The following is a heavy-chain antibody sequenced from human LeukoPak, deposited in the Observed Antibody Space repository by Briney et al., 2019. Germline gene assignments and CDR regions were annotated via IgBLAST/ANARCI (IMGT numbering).Heavy chain of an antibody. V-gene: IGHV3-23*01. CDR1: GFTLSNYA. CDR2: VIGSSGST. D-gene: IGHD5-12*01. CDR3: AKGGYDYIEIGYFDY. Sequence: GGSLRLSCAASGFTLSNYAMNWVRQAPGKGLEWVSVVIGSSGSTDYADSVKGRFTISRDNSKNTLYMEMNSLRAEDTAIYYCAKGGYDYIEIGYFDYWGQGTLVTVSS. J-gene: IGHJ4*02.